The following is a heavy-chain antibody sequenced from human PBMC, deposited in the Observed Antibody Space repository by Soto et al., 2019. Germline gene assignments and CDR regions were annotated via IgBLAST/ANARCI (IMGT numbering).Heavy chain of an antibody. Sequence: PGGSLRLSCAASGSTFSNYDFHWVRQATGKGLEWVSAIGVGGDTYYSGSVKGRFTISRENAKNSLYLQMNNLRAEDTAVYFCAREYLLPVGGKSSFDSWGQGALVTVSS. D-gene: IGHD2-15*01. V-gene: IGHV3-13*01. J-gene: IGHJ4*02. CDR3: AREYLLPVGGKSSFDS. CDR2: IGVGGDT. CDR1: GSTFSNYD.